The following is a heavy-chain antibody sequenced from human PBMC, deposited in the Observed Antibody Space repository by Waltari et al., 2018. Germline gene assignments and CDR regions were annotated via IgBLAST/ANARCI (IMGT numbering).Heavy chain of an antibody. CDR2: NNPRGST. CDR1: GGSFSGYY. V-gene: IGHV4-34*01. J-gene: IGHJ6*02. Sequence: QVQLQQWGAGMLKPSETLSLTCSVYGGSFSGYYWSWIRHPPGKGLESIGENNPRGSTNYNPSIKSRVTISVDTAKNQFSLKLSSVTAAETVVYYCAITSPDCSSTSCYGNYYYGMDVWGQGTTVTVSS. D-gene: IGHD2-2*01. CDR3: AITSPDCSSTSCYGNYYYGMDV.